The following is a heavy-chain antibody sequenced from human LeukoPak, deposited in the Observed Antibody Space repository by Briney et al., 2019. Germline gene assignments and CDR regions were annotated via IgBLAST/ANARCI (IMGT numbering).Heavy chain of an antibody. CDR1: GGSFSGYY. V-gene: IGHV4-34*01. CDR3: ARGRADYGDSSPFDY. Sequence: SETLSLTCAVYGGSFSGYYWSWIRQPPGKGLEWIGEINHSGSTNYNPSLKSRVTISVDTSKNQFSLKLSSVTAADTAVYYCARGRADYGDSSPFDYWGQGTLVTVSP. J-gene: IGHJ4*02. CDR2: INHSGST. D-gene: IGHD4-17*01.